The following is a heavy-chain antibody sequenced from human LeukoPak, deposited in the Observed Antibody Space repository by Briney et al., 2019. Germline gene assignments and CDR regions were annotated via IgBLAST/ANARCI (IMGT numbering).Heavy chain of an antibody. CDR2: INQDGGEK. CDR3: ARNYD. CDR1: GFTFSSNW. D-gene: IGHD3-16*01. J-gene: IGHJ4*02. Sequence: SGGSLRLSCTASGFTFSSNWMTWVRQAPGKGLEWVANINQDGGEKYYVDPVKGRFAISRDNAKNSLYLQMNSLRVDDTAVYYCARNYDWGQGTLVTVSS. V-gene: IGHV3-7*04.